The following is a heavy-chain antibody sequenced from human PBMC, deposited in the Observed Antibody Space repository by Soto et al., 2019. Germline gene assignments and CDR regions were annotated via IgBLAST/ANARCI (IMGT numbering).Heavy chain of an antibody. CDR3: ATVNLAVTSPFDY. CDR1: GYTLTELS. D-gene: IGHD2-15*01. Sequence: ASVKVSCKVSGYTLTELSMHWVRQAPGKGLERMGGFDPEDGETIYAQKLQGRVTMTADTSTDTAYMELSSLRSEDTAVYYCATVNLAVTSPFDYWGQGTLVTVSS. V-gene: IGHV1-24*01. CDR2: FDPEDGET. J-gene: IGHJ4*02.